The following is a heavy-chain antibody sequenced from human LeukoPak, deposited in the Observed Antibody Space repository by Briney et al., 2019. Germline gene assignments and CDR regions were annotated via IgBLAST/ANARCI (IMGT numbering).Heavy chain of an antibody. D-gene: IGHD3-22*01. CDR1: GGTFSSYA. CDR2: IIPIFGTA. CDR3: ARLSHYDSSGTDY. J-gene: IGHJ4*02. V-gene: IGHV1-69*13. Sequence: VASVKVSCKASGGTFSSYAISWVRQAPGQGLEWMGGIIPIFGTANYAQKFQGRVTITADESTSTAYMELSSLRSEDTAAYYCARLSHYDSSGTDYWGQGTLVTVSS.